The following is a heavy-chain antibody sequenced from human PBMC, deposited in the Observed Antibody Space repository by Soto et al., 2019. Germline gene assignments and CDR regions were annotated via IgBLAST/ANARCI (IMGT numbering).Heavy chain of an antibody. Sequence: LRLSCAASGFTFSSYSMNWVRQAPGKGLEWVSSISSSSYIYYADSVKGRFTISRDNAKNSLYLQMNSLRAEDTAAYYCAREPRDQSSGWYFDYWGQGTLVTVSS. CDR2: ISSSSYI. CDR1: GFTFSSYS. V-gene: IGHV3-21*01. CDR3: AREPRDQSSGWYFDY. D-gene: IGHD6-19*01. J-gene: IGHJ4*02.